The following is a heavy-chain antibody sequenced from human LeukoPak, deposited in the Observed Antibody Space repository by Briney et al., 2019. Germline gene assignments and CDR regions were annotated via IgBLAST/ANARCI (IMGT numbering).Heavy chain of an antibody. CDR2: INPNSGGT. CDR1: GYTFTGYY. D-gene: IGHD3-22*01. J-gene: IGHJ4*02. Sequence: ASVKVSCKASGYTFTGYYMHWVRQAPGQGLEWMGRINPNSGGTNYAQKFQGRVTMTRDTSISTAYMELSRLRSDDTAVYYCARQYYYDRSGYSSIDYWGQGTLVTVSS. CDR3: ARQYYYDRSGYSSIDY. V-gene: IGHV1-2*06.